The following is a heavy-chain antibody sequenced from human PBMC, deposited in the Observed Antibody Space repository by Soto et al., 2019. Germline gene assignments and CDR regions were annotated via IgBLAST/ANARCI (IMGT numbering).Heavy chain of an antibody. V-gene: IGHV4-4*07. Sequence: QVQLQESGPGLVKPSXTXXXTCTVSGGSISIXYWXXXXXXXXKGLEWIGRIYRSGSTNYNPSLESRVTMSIDTSKNQFSLKVTSVTAADTAVYFCARDRGSSSGGAFDYWGQGTLVTVSS. J-gene: IGHJ4*02. CDR1: GGSISIXY. CDR2: IYRSGST. D-gene: IGHD6-6*01. CDR3: ARDRGSSSGGAFDY.